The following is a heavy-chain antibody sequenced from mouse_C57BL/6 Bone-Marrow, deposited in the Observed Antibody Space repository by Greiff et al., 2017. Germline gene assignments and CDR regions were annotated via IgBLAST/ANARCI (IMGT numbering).Heavy chain of an antibody. Sequence: QVQLQQSGAELARPGASVKLSCKASGYTFTSYGISWVKQRTGQGLEWIGEIYPRSGNTYYNEQFKGKAPLTADKSSRTAYMELRSLTSEDSAVYFCARQRLRRRGYAMDYWGQGTSVTVSS. CDR1: GYTFTSYG. J-gene: IGHJ4*01. CDR3: ARQRLRRRGYAMDY. CDR2: IYPRSGNT. D-gene: IGHD1-1*01. V-gene: IGHV1-81*01.